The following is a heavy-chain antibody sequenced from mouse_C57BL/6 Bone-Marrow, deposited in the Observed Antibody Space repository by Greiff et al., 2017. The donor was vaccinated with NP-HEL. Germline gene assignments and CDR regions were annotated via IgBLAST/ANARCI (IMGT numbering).Heavy chain of an antibody. CDR1: GYTFTDYY. D-gene: IGHD1-1*01. J-gene: IGHJ1*03. Sequence: VQLQQSGPVLVKPGASVKMSCKASGYTFTDYYMNWVKQSHGKSLEWIGVINPYNGGTSYNQKFKGKATLTVDKSSSTAYMELNSLTSEDSAVYYCARRKDYYGSSSHWYFDVWGTGTTVTVSS. CDR2: INPYNGGT. CDR3: ARRKDYYGSSSHWYFDV. V-gene: IGHV1-19*01.